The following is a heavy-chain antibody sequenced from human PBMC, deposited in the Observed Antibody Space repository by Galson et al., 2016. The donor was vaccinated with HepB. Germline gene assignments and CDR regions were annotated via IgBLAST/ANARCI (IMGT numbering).Heavy chain of an antibody. D-gene: IGHD3-10*01. CDR2: IYPGDSNT. CDR1: EYNFADYW. CDR3: ARHIYGSGSYYY. Sequence: QSGAEVKKPGESLKISCKDSEYNFADYWIGWVRQMPGKGLEWMGIIYPGDSNTRYSPSFQGHITISADKSITTAYLQCSSLKASDTAIYYCARHIYGSGSYYYWGQGTLVTVSS. V-gene: IGHV5-51*01. J-gene: IGHJ4*02.